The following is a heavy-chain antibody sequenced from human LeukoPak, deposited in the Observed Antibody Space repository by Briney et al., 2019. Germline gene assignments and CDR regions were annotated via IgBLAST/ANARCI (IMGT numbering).Heavy chain of an antibody. V-gene: IGHV1-69*01. Sequence: SVKVSCKASGGTFSSYAISWVRQAPGQGLEWMGGIIPIFGTANYAQKFQGRVTITADESTSTAYMELSSLRSEDTAVYYCARDNYDFWSGYYTHAFDIWGQGTMVTFSS. CDR3: ARDNYDFWSGYYTHAFDI. D-gene: IGHD3-3*01. CDR1: GGTFSSYA. J-gene: IGHJ3*02. CDR2: IIPIFGTA.